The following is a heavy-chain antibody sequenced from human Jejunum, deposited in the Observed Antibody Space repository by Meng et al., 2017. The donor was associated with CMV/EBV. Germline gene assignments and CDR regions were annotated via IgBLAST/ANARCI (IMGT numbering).Heavy chain of an antibody. Sequence: HVTLVQSGTEVKKPGASVKLSCKTSGYTFTDYSLNWVRQAPGQGLEWMGWISTYNGHANYAQKFQGRVTMTTDTSSSTTYMELRSLKSDDTAIYYCARDLDDYSNFMNYWGQGTLVTVSS. V-gene: IGHV1-18*01. CDR2: ISTYNGHA. D-gene: IGHD4-11*01. CDR1: GYTFTDYS. CDR3: ARDLDDYSNFMNY. J-gene: IGHJ4*02.